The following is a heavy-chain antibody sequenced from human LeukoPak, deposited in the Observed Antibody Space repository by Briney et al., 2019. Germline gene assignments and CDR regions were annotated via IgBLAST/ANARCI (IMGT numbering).Heavy chain of an antibody. CDR2: IYYSGST. D-gene: IGHD3-10*01. V-gene: IGHV4-30-4*01. Sequence: PSETLSLTCAVYGGSFSDYYWSWIRQPPGKGLEWIGYIYYSGSTYYNPSLKSRVTISVDTSKNQFSLKLSSVTAADTAVYYCAREEGITMVRGVITRPYNWFDPWGQGTLVTVSS. CDR3: AREEGITMVRGVITRPYNWFDP. CDR1: GGSFSDYY. J-gene: IGHJ5*02.